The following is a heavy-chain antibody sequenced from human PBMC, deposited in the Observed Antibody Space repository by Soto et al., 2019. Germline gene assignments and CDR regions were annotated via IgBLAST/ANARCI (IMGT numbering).Heavy chain of an antibody. J-gene: IGHJ3*02. CDR2: INPNSGGT. Sequence: ASVKVSCKASGYTFSGYYMYWVRQAPGQGLEWMGWINPNSGGTNYAQKFQGWVTMTRDTSISTAYMELSRLRSDDTAVYYCARGGTYCSGGSCTGAFDIWGQGTMVTVSS. CDR3: ARGGTYCSGGSCTGAFDI. CDR1: GYTFSGYY. V-gene: IGHV1-2*04. D-gene: IGHD2-15*01.